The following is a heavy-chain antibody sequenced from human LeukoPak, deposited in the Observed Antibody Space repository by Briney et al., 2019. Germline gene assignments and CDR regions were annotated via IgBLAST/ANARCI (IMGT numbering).Heavy chain of an antibody. CDR1: GFTFSSYS. J-gene: IGHJ4*02. CDR3: ARAFPYDSSGYPFDY. Sequence: PGGSLRLSCAASGFTFSSYSMNWVRQAPGKGLEWVSSISSSSSYIYYADSVKGRFTISRDNAKNSLYLQMNSLRAEDTAVYYCARAFPYDSSGYPFDYWGQGTLVTVSS. V-gene: IGHV3-21*01. D-gene: IGHD3-22*01. CDR2: ISSSSSYI.